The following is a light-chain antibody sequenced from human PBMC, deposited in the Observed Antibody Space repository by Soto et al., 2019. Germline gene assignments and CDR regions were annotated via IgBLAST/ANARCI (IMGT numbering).Light chain of an antibody. CDR2: AAS. J-gene: IGKJ5*01. V-gene: IGKV1-39*01. CDR1: QSISSY. Sequence: DIQMTQSPSSLSASVGDRVTMTVRASQSISSYLNWYQQKPGKAPKLLIYAASSLQSGVPSRFSGSGSGTDFTLTISSLQPEDFATYYCQQSYSTPPYTFGQGTRLEIK. CDR3: QQSYSTPPYT.